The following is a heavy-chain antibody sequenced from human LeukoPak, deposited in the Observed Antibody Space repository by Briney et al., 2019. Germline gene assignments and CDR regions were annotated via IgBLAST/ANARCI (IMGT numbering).Heavy chain of an antibody. V-gene: IGHV3-74*03. D-gene: IGHD2/OR15-2a*01. J-gene: IGHJ4*02. CDR1: GFDFNVAW. CDR2: IKGAGSGT. CDR3: AKDYFGSLEY. Sequence: GGSLRLSCAASGFDFNVAWMHWVRQAPGEGLVWVSVIKGAGSGTAYADSVKGRFTISRDNAKNTVYLQMNSLRDEDTAVYYCAKDYFGSLEYWGQGTLVTVSA.